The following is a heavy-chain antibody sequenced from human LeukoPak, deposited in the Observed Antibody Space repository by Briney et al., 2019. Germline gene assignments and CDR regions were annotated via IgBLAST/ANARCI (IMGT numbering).Heavy chain of an antibody. CDR1: GYTFTSYG. CDR2: ISAYNGNT. Sequence: ASVKVSCKASGYTFTSYGISWVRQAPGQGLEWMGWISAYNGNTNYAQKLQGRVTMTTDTSTSTAYMELRSLRSDDTAVYYCARASYGSGSYYLNWFDPWGQGTLVTVSS. J-gene: IGHJ5*02. V-gene: IGHV1-18*01. D-gene: IGHD3-10*01. CDR3: ARASYGSGSYYLNWFDP.